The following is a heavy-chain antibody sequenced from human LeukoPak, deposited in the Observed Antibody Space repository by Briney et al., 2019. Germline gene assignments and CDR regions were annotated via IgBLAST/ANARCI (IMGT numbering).Heavy chain of an antibody. D-gene: IGHD3-10*01. CDR2: IYYSGST. CDR1: GGSISSYY. V-gene: IGHV4-59*05. J-gene: IGHJ4*02. CDR3: ARHEDSWPQDYGSGSYLFDY. Sequence: SETLSLTCTVSGGSISSYYWSWIRQPPGKGLEWIGSIYYSGSTFYNPPLKSRVTISVDTSKNLFSLRLNSVTAADTAVYYCARHEDSWPQDYGSGSYLFDYWGQGTLVTVSS.